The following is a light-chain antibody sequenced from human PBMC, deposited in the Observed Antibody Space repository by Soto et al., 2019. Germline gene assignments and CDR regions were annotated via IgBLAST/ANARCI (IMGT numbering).Light chain of an antibody. CDR2: EVS. J-gene: IGLJ2*01. Sequence: QSALTQPASVSGSPGQSITISCTGTSSDIGGYNYVSWYQQHPGRAPKLIIYEVSNWASGVSLRFSGSKSGNTASLTIFGLQAEDEADYYCTSYTSSHTLVFGGGTKLTVL. CDR3: TSYTSSHTLV. V-gene: IGLV2-14*01. CDR1: SSDIGGYNY.